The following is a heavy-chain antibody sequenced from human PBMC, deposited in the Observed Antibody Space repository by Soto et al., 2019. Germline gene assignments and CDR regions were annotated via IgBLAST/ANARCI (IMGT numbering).Heavy chain of an antibody. V-gene: IGHV4-30-4*01. CDR1: GGSINSGDYY. CDR3: ARDRYYGSGTYYNFYSGMDV. Sequence: SETLSLTCTVSGGSINSGDYYWTWVRQPPGKGLEWIGNIFHSGSTYYTPSRQSRVTISLDTSKNHFSLKLSSVTPADTAVYYCARDRYYGSGTYYNFYSGMDVWGQGTTVTVSS. CDR2: IFHSGST. J-gene: IGHJ6*02. D-gene: IGHD3-10*01.